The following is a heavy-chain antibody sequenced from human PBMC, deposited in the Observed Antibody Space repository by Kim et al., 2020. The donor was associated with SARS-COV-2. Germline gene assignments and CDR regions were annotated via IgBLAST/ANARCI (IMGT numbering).Heavy chain of an antibody. CDR2: IYYSGST. CDR1: GGSISSSSYY. D-gene: IGHD1-26*01. Sequence: SETLSLTCSVSGGSISSSSYYWGWIRQPPGKGLEWIGSIYYSGSTYYNPSLKSRVTISVDTSKNQFSLKLSSVTAADTAVYFCARQVEMASVGWIAPWGQGILVTVSS. CDR3: ARQVEMASVGWIAP. V-gene: IGHV4-39*01. J-gene: IGHJ5*02.